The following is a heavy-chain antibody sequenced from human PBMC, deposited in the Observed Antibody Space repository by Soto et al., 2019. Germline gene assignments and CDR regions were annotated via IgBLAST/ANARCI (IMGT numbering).Heavy chain of an antibody. V-gene: IGHV1-69*04. CDR1: GGTFSSYT. CDR2: IIPILGIA. J-gene: IGHJ3*02. Sequence: ASVKVSCKASGGTFSSYTISWVRQAPGQGLEWMGRIIPILGIANYAQKFQGRVTITADKSTSTAYMELSSLRSEDTAVYYCAREDGYSGYGPPQGAFDIWGQGTMVTVSS. D-gene: IGHD5-12*01. CDR3: AREDGYSGYGPPQGAFDI.